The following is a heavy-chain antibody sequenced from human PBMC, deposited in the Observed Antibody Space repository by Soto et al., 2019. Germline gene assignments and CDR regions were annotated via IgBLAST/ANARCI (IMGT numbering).Heavy chain of an antibody. J-gene: IGHJ4*02. CDR1: GGTFSSYA. CDR3: ASGLGQQLVLTY. V-gene: IGHV1-69*12. CDR2: IIPIFGTT. D-gene: IGHD6-13*01. Sequence: QVQLVQSGAEVKKPGSSVKVSCKASGGTFSSYAISWVQQAPGQGLEWMGGIIPIFGTTNYAQKLQGRVTITADESTSTADMELSSLRSEDTAVYYCASGLGQQLVLTYWGQGTLVTVSS.